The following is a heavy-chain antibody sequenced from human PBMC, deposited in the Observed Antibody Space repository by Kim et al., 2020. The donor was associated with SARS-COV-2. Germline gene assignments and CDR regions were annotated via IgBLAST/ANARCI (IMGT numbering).Heavy chain of an antibody. J-gene: IGHJ5*02. CDR2: ISSSSSYI. CDR3: ARDGSSTSWGNWFDP. CDR1: GFTFSSYS. Sequence: GGSLRPSCAASGFTFSSYSMNWVRQAPGKGLEWVSSISSSSSYIYYADSVKGRFTISRDNAKNSLYLQMNSLRAEDTAVYYCARDGSSTSWGNWFDPWGQGTLVTVSS. V-gene: IGHV3-21*01. D-gene: IGHD2-2*01.